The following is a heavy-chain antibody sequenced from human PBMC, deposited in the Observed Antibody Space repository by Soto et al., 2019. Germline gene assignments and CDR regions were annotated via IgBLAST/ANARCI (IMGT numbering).Heavy chain of an antibody. CDR2: INHSGST. V-gene: IGHV4-30-4*01. J-gene: IGHJ3*02. CDR3: ARLKGRPFWSGSYRTRDDAFDI. Sequence: PSETLSLTCTVSGDSISSGDYYWSWIRQPPGKGLEWIGYINHSGSTYYNPSLKSRVTISVDTSKNQFSLKLSSVTAADTAVYYCARLKGRPFWSGSYRTRDDAFDIWGQGTMVTVSS. D-gene: IGHD3-3*01. CDR1: GDSISSGDYY.